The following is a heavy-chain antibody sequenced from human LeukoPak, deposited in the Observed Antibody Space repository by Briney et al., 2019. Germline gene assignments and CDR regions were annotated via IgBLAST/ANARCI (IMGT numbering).Heavy chain of an antibody. V-gene: IGHV3-30*02. Sequence: GGSLRLSCAASGFTFNNYGMHWVRQAPGKGLEWVAFIRYNGNNQYYADSVKGRFTISRDNAKNTLYLQMNSLRAEDTAVYYCARRGAASDAFDIWGQGTMVTVSS. D-gene: IGHD3-16*01. CDR1: GFTFNNYG. CDR3: ARRGAASDAFDI. CDR2: IRYNGNNQ. J-gene: IGHJ3*02.